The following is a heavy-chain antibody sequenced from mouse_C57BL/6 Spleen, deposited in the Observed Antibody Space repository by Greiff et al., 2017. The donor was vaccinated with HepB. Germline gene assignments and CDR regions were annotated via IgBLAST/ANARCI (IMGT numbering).Heavy chain of an antibody. Sequence: EVQGVESGGGLVKPGGSLKLSCAASGFTFSSYAMSWVRQTPEKRLEWVATISDGGSYTYYPDNVKGRFTISRDNAKHNLYLPMSHLKSEDTALYSCAILSYSGSTPLDYLGPGPTLTVSS. J-gene: IGHJ2*01. CDR1: GFTFSSYA. D-gene: IGHD1-1*01. CDR2: ISDGGSYT. CDR3: AILSYSGSTPLDY. V-gene: IGHV5-4*01.